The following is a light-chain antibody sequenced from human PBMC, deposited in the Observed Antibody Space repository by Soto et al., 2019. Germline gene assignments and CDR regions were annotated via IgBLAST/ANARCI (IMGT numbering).Light chain of an antibody. Sequence: DIQMTQSPSTLSGSVGGRVTITCRASQTISSWLAWYQQKPGKAPKLLIYKASTLKSGVPSRFSGSGSGTEFTLTISSLHPDDFATYYCQHYNSYSEAFGQGTKVDIK. V-gene: IGKV1-5*03. CDR1: QTISSW. CDR2: KAS. CDR3: QHYNSYSEA. J-gene: IGKJ1*01.